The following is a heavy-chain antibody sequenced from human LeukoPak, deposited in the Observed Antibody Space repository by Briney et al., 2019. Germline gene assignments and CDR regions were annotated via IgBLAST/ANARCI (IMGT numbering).Heavy chain of an antibody. D-gene: IGHD2-15*01. Sequence: PGGSLRLSCAASGFTFSSFSMNWVRQAPGKGLEWVSSMRSTSSYIYYADSVRGRFTVSRDNAKNSLYLEMKSLRAEDTALYHCARRMEIGGPHAFDIWGQGTMVTVSS. V-gene: IGHV3-21*04. J-gene: IGHJ3*02. CDR2: MRSTSSYI. CDR1: GFTFSSFS. CDR3: ARRMEIGGPHAFDI.